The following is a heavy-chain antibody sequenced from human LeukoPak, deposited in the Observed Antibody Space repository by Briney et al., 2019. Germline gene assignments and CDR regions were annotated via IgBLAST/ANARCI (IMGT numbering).Heavy chain of an antibody. Sequence: QPGRSLRLSCAASGFTLDDYAMHWVRQAPGKGLEWVSGISWNSGSIGYAGSVKGRFTISRDNAKNSLYLQMNSLRAEDTALYYCAKANWSALFDYWGQGTLVTVSS. CDR3: AKANWSALFDY. D-gene: IGHD3-3*01. CDR1: GFTLDDYA. V-gene: IGHV3-9*01. CDR2: ISWNSGSI. J-gene: IGHJ4*02.